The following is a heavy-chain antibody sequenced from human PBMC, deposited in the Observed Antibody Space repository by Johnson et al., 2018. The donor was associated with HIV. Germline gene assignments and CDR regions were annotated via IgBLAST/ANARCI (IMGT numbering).Heavy chain of an antibody. CDR3: ARDVTKDAFDI. D-gene: IGHD4-17*01. J-gene: IGHJ3*02. V-gene: IGHV3-30-3*01. CDR2: ISYDGSNK. Sequence: QVQLVESGGGVVQPGRSLRLSCAASGFTFSSYAMHWVRQAPGKGLEWVAVISYDGSNKYYADSVKGRFTISRDNSKNTLYLQMNSLRAEDTAVYYCARDVTKDAFDIWVQGTMVTVSS. CDR1: GFTFSSYA.